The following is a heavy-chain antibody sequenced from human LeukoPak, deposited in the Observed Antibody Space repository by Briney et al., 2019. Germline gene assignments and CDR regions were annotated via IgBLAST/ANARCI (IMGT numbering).Heavy chain of an antibody. CDR1: GGSFSGYY. V-gene: IGHV4-34*01. D-gene: IGHD1-26*01. CDR2: INHSGST. CDR3: ARGRGIVGATEDEYYFDY. J-gene: IGHJ4*02. Sequence: TSETLSLTCAVYGGSFSGYYWSWIRQPPGKGLEWIGEINHSGSTNYNPSLKSRVTISVDTSKNKFSLKLSSVTAADTAVYYCARGRGIVGATEDEYYFDYWGQGTLVTVSS.